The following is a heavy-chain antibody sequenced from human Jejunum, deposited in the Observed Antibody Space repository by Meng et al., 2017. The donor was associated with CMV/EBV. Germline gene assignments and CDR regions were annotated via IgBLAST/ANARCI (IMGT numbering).Heavy chain of an antibody. J-gene: IGHJ6*02. CDR1: GEALRNYD. V-gene: IGHV4-59*01. CDR2: IFHTGST. CDR3: ARTDYYSYYGMDV. Sequence: VSGEALRNYDWGWIRQPPGGSLAWIGFIFHTGSTSYNPSLESRVTMSVDTSKNLFSLTVTSVTAADTAIYYCARTDYYSYYGMDVWGQGTPVTVSS.